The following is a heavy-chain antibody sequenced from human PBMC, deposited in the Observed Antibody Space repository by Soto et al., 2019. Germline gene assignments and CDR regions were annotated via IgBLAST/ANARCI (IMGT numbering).Heavy chain of an antibody. CDR2: IYHSGST. CDR1: GYSISSGYY. J-gene: IGHJ4*02. CDR3: ARADHYGDSRFDY. V-gene: IGHV4-38-2*01. Sequence: SETRSLTCAVSGYSISSGYYWGWIRQPPGKGLEWIGSIYHSGSTYYNPSLKSRVTISVDTSKNQFSLKLSSVTAADTAVYYCARADHYGDSRFDYWGQGTLVTVSS. D-gene: IGHD4-17*01.